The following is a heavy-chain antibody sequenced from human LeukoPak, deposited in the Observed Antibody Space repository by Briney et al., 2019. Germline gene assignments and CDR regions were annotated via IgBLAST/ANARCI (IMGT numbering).Heavy chain of an antibody. J-gene: IGHJ4*02. V-gene: IGHV3-15*01. CDR3: STGNYGVVTALNY. CDR1: GLTSTDAR. D-gene: IGHD3-3*01. Sequence: PGGSLRLSCAVSGLTSTDARMRWARQAPGKGRECVARIKRDTDGGTRDYAAPVKGRFTISRDEGKNTLHLQMSSLKTEDTAVYFCSTGNYGVVTALNYWGQGPLVTVSS. CDR2: IKRDTDGGTR.